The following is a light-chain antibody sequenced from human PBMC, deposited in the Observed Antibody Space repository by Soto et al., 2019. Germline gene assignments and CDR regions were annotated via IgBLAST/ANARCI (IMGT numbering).Light chain of an antibody. V-gene: IGKV1-39*01. J-gene: IGKJ4*01. Sequence: DIQMTQSPSSLSASVGDRVTITCRASQSISSYLNWYQQKPGKAPKLLIYAASSLQSGVPSWFSGSGSGTDCTLTISSLQPEDFATYYCQQSYSTPLTFGGGTKVEIK. CDR1: QSISSY. CDR2: AAS. CDR3: QQSYSTPLT.